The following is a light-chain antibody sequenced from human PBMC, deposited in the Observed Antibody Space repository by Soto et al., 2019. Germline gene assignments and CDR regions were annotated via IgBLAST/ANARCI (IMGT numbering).Light chain of an antibody. CDR3: QQLNSYPPYT. J-gene: IGKJ2*01. V-gene: IGKV1-9*01. CDR2: AAS. Sequence: IQLTQSPSSLSASVGDRVTITCRASQGISSHLAWYQQKPGKAPKLLIYAASTLKSGVPSRFSGSGSGTDFTLTISSLQPEDFATYYCQQLNSYPPYTFGQGTKLEIK. CDR1: QGISSH.